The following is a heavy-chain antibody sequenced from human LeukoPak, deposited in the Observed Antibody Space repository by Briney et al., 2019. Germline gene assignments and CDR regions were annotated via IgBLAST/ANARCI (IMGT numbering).Heavy chain of an antibody. Sequence: GGSLRPSCAASGFTFSSYAMNWVRQAPGKGLEWVSVISGSGGTTYYADSVKGRFTISRDNSKNTLYLQMNSLRAEDTAVYYCAKDRLPGITIFGVATDYWGQGTLVTVSS. V-gene: IGHV3-23*01. CDR3: AKDRLPGITIFGVATDY. J-gene: IGHJ4*02. CDR2: ISGSGGTT. CDR1: GFTFSSYA. D-gene: IGHD3-3*01.